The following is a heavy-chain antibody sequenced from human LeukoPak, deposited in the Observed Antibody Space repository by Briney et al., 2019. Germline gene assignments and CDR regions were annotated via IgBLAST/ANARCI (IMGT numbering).Heavy chain of an antibody. Sequence: GGSLRLPCAASGLTFSSYAMSWVRQTPGKGLEWVSTITESGDNTHYTESVKGRFTFSRDNSRNTMYLQMNSLRAEDTAIYYCATDYTPYVGASADWGQGTLVTVSS. V-gene: IGHV3-23*01. CDR1: GLTFSSYA. CDR3: ATDYTPYVGASAD. D-gene: IGHD1-26*01. CDR2: ITESGDNT. J-gene: IGHJ4*02.